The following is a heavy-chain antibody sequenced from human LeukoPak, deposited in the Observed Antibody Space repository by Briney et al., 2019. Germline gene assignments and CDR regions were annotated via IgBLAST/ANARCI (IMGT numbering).Heavy chain of an antibody. CDR2: ISSITSYI. J-gene: IGHJ4*02. CDR1: AFTFSSYT. CDR3: ARDRYGDYSIDY. D-gene: IGHD4-17*01. Sequence: GVSLRLSCAASAFTFSSYTMGWIRQPPGKGLEWVSSISSITSYIYYADSVKGRFTISRDNAKNSLYLQMNSLRAEDTAVYYCARDRYGDYSIDYWGQGTLVTVSS. V-gene: IGHV3-21*01.